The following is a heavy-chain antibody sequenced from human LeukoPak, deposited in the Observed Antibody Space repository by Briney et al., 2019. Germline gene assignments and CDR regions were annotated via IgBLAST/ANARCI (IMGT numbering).Heavy chain of an antibody. CDR2: IYSGGST. Sequence: GGSLRLSCAAPGLTVISNYMGWVPRAPGKGVEWVSVIYSGGSTYYADSVKGRFTISGDNSKNTLYLRMNSLRAEDTAVYYCASQIAYGGGIHYWGQGTLVTVSS. CDR1: GLTVISNY. CDR3: ASQIAYGGGIHY. V-gene: IGHV3-53*01. J-gene: IGHJ4*02. D-gene: IGHD3-16*01.